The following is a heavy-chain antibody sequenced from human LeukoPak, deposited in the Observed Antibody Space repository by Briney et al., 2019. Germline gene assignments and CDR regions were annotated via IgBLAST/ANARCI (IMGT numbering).Heavy chain of an antibody. D-gene: IGHD5-24*01. CDR2: ISSSSSYI. Sequence: GRSLRLSCAASGFTFSSYSMNWVCQPPGKGLEWVSSISSSSSYIYYADSVKGRFTISRDNAKNSLYLQMNSLRAEDTAVYYCARGDEMATPPSYYYYGMDVWGQGTTVTVSS. CDR3: ARGDEMATPPSYYYYGMDV. J-gene: IGHJ6*02. CDR1: GFTFSSYS. V-gene: IGHV3-21*01.